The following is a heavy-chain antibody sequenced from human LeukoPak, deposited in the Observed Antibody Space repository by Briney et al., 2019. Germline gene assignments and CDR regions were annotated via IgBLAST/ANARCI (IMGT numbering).Heavy chain of an antibody. CDR1: GFTFSTSW. D-gene: IGHD5-18*01. CDR3: ARGGYSYGS. J-gene: IGHJ1*01. V-gene: IGHV3-7*05. Sequence: GGSLRLSCAASGFTFSTSWMSWVRQAPGKGLEWVANIKEDGSERYYVDSVKARFTISRDNAKNSLCLQMNSLRVEDTAVYYCARGGYSYGSWGQGTLVTVSS. CDR2: IKEDGSER.